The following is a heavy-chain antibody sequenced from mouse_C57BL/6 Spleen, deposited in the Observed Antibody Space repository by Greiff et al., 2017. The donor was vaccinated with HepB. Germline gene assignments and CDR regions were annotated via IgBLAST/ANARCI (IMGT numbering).Heavy chain of an antibody. CDR1: GYAFSSYW. D-gene: IGHD2-1*01. J-gene: IGHJ4*01. V-gene: IGHV1-80*01. CDR2: IYPGDGDT. Sequence: VKLMESGAELVKPGASVKISCKASGYAFSSYWMNWVKQRPGKGLEWIGQIYPGDGDTNYNGKFKGKAPLTADKSSSTAYMQLSSLTSEDSAVYFCARDYGNYAMDYWGQGTSVTVSS. CDR3: ARDYGNYAMDY.